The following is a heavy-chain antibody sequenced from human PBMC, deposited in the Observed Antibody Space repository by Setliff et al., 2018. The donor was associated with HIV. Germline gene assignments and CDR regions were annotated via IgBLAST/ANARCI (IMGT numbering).Heavy chain of an antibody. V-gene: IGHV1-46*02. J-gene: IGHJ6*02. CDR3: AREGPTKEGGMDV. Sequence: GASVKVSCKTSGDTFNTYAINWVRQAPGQGLEWMGIINPSGGSTSYAQKFQGRVAMTRDTSTSTVYMELSSLRSEDTAVYYCAREGPTKEGGMDVWGQGTTVTVSS. CDR1: GDTFNTYA. CDR2: INPSGGST.